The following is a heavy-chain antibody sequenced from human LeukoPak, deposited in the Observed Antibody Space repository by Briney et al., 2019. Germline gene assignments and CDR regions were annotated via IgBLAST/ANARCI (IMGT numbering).Heavy chain of an antibody. J-gene: IGHJ4*02. CDR3: ARRRAAAAGFPLDD. CDR1: GGSISSYY. D-gene: IGHD6-13*01. CDR2: IYYSGST. V-gene: IGHV4-59*12. Sequence: PSETLSLTCTVSGGSISSYYWSWIRQPPGKGLEWIGSIYYSGSTYYNPSLKSRVTISVDTSKNQFSLKMSSVNAADTAVYYCARRRAAAAGFPLDDWGQGTLVTVSS.